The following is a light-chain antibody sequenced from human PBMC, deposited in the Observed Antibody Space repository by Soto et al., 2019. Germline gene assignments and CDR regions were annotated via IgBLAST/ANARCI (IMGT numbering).Light chain of an antibody. Sequence: DIQMTQSPSSLTASVGDRVTITCRASQGISNYLAWYQQKPGKLPKLLIYAASTLQSGVPSRFSGSGSGTYFTLTISSLQPEDVASYYCQHHNSAPITFGQGTRLEIK. CDR1: QGISNY. CDR2: AAS. CDR3: QHHNSAPIT. V-gene: IGKV1-27*01. J-gene: IGKJ5*01.